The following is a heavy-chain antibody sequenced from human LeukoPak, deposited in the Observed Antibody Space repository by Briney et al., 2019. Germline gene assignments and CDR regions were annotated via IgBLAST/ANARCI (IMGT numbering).Heavy chain of an antibody. J-gene: IGHJ4*02. Sequence: SETLSLTCAVSGGSIGSSSYYWGWIRQPPGKGLEWIGSIFYSGSTYYNPSLNSRITISIDISKNQFSLNLSSVTAADTAVYYCARQIRDGYKIFDYWGQGTLVTVSS. V-gene: IGHV4-39*07. D-gene: IGHD5-24*01. CDR1: GGSIGSSSYY. CDR3: ARQIRDGYKIFDY. CDR2: IFYSGST.